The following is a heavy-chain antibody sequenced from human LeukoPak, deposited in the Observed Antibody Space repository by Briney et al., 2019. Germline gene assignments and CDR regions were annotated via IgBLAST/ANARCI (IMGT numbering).Heavy chain of an antibody. J-gene: IGHJ4*02. D-gene: IGHD3-10*01. CDR1: GGSFSGYY. CDR2: INHSGST. CDR3: ARGSRRGSGSYYNAYYFDY. V-gene: IGHV4-34*01. Sequence: SETLSLTCAVYGGSFSGYYWSWIRQPPGKGLEWIGEINHSGSTNYNPSLKSRVTISVDTSKNQFSLKLSSVTAADTAVYYCARGSRRGSGSYYNAYYFDYWGQGTLVTVSS.